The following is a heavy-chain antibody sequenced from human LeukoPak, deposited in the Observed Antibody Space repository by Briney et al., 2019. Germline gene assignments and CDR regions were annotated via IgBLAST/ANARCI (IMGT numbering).Heavy chain of an antibody. CDR1: GFTFNTYG. CDR2: IRYDGSDK. V-gene: IGHV3-30*02. D-gene: IGHD4-17*01. Sequence: GGSLRLSCAASGFTFNTYGMHWVRQAPGKGLEWVAFIRYDGSDKFHADSVKGRFTISKDNSKNILYLQMHSLGVEDTAVYYCAKVATVTTHDYWGQGTLVTVSS. CDR3: AKVATVTTHDY. J-gene: IGHJ4*02.